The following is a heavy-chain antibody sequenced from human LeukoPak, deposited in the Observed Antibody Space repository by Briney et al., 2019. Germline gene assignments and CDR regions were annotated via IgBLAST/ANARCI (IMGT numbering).Heavy chain of an antibody. D-gene: IGHD1-1*01. CDR1: GFTFKSYA. V-gene: IGHV3-23*01. CDR3: AKGGTHWPTGYYYMDV. J-gene: IGHJ6*03. Sequence: GGSLRLSCAASGFTFKSYAMNWVRQAPGKGLEWVSLISGSGGSTYYADSVKGRFTISRDNSKNTLHLQMNSLRAEDTAVYYCAKGGTHWPTGYYYMDVWGKGTTVSVSS. CDR2: ISGSGGST.